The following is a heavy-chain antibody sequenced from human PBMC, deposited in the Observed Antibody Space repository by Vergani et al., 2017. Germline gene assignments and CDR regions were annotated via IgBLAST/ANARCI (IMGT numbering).Heavy chain of an antibody. V-gene: IGHV1-18*01. D-gene: IGHD2-2*01. CDR2: ISAYNGNT. CDR1: GYTFTSYG. J-gene: IGHJ6*03. Sequence: QVQLVQSGAEVKKPGASVKVSCKASGYTFTSYGISWVRQAPGQGLEWMGWISAYNGNTNYAQKLQGRVTITRDTSASTAYMELSSLRSEDTAVYYCARVLYPYYYYYMDVWGKGTTVTVSS. CDR3: ARVLYPYYYYYMDV.